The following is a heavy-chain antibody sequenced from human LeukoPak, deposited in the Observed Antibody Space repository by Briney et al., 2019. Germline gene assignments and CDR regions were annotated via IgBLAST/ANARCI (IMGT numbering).Heavy chain of an antibody. J-gene: IGHJ4*02. CDR3: ARGRYSSGWYDY. CDR1: GGSISSGGHY. D-gene: IGHD6-19*01. Sequence: SETLSLTCTVSGGSISSGGHYWSWIRQPPGKGLEWIGYIYYSGSTNYNPSLKSRVTISVDTSKNQFSLKLSSVTAADTAVYYCARGRYSSGWYDYWGQGTLVTVSS. V-gene: IGHV4-61*08. CDR2: IYYSGST.